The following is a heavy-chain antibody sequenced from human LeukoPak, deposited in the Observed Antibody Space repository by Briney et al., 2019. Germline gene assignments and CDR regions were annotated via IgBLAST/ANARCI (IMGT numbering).Heavy chain of an antibody. CDR2: INPNSGNT. V-gene: IGHV1-8*03. J-gene: IGHJ4*02. CDR1: GYTFTSYD. CDR3: VREGLDY. Sequence: ASVKVSCKASGYTFTSYDINWVRQAPGQGLEWMGYINPNSGNTGYAQKFQGRVTITIDTSISTAYMELSSLRAEDTAVYYCVREGLDYWGQGTLVTVSS.